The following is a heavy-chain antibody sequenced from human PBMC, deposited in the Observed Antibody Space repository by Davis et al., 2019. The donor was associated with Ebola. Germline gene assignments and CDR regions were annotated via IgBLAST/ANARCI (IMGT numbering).Heavy chain of an antibody. CDR2: IKQDGSAK. CDR3: TRHINWAFDY. V-gene: IGHV3-7*01. J-gene: IGHJ4*02. CDR1: GFTFSDYY. Sequence: GESLKISCEVSGFTFSDYYMSWIRQAPGKGLEWVANIKQDGSAKPYVGSVKGRFTISRDNTKNSLYLQMDSLRAEDTAVYYCTRHINWAFDYWGQGTLVTVSS. D-gene: IGHD1-1*01.